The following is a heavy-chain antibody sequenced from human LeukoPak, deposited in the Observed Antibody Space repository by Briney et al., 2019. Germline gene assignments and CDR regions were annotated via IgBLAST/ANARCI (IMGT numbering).Heavy chain of an antibody. V-gene: IGHV4-30-4*08. CDR2: INHSGST. CDR1: GGSISSGDYY. D-gene: IGHD3-10*01. Sequence: SQTLSLTCTVSGGSISSGDYYWSWIRQPPGKGLEWIGEINHSGSTNYNPSLKSRVTISVDTSKNQFSLKLSSVTAADTAVYYCARGRSYYGSGSYSPGPHHYYYYYGMDVWGQGTTVTVSS. CDR3: ARGRSYYGSGSYSPGPHHYYYYYGMDV. J-gene: IGHJ6*02.